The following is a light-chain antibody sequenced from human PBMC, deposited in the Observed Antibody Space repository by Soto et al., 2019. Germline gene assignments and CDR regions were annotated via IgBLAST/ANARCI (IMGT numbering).Light chain of an antibody. CDR2: SDD. Sequence: QAVLTQPPSASGTPGQRVTISCSGSSSNIQHNTVNWYQQLPGTAPKLLVFSDDQRPSGVPDRFSGSKSGTSASLAISGLQSEDEADYSCASWDDSLNGVIFAGGTKLTVL. CDR3: ASWDDSLNGVI. CDR1: SSNIQHNT. V-gene: IGLV1-44*01. J-gene: IGLJ2*01.